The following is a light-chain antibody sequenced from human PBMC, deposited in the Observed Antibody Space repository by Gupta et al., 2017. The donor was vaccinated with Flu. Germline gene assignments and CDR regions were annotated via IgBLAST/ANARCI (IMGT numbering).Light chain of an antibody. J-gene: IGKJ2*03. Sequence: DIVMTQSPDSLAVSLGERATINYKSSQSVLYSSNNKNYLAWYQQKPGQPPKLLIYWASTRESGVPDRFSGSGSGTDFTLTISSLQAEDVAVYYCHQYYSTPYSFGQGTKLEIK. CDR1: QSVLYSSNNKNY. CDR2: WAS. V-gene: IGKV4-1*01. CDR3: HQYYSTPYS.